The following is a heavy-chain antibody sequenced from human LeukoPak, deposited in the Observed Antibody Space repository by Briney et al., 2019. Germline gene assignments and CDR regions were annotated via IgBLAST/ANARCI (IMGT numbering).Heavy chain of an antibody. V-gene: IGHV2-70*11. CDR3: ARIRRGWIDY. Sequence: SAPTLVNPTQTLTLTCTFSGFSLSTSGMCVIWIRQPPGKALEWLARIDWDDDKYYSTSLKTRLTISKDTSKNQVVLTMTNMDPVDTATYYCARIRRGWIDYWGQGTLVTVSS. CDR1: GFSLSTSGMC. D-gene: IGHD3-10*01. CDR2: IDWDDDK. J-gene: IGHJ4*02.